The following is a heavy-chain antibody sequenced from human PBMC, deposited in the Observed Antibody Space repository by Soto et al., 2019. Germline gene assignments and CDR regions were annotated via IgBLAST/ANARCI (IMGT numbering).Heavy chain of an antibody. Sequence: ASVKVSCKVSGYTLTELSMHWVRQAPGKGLEWMGGFDPEDGETIYAQKFQGRVTMTEDTSTDTAYMELSSLRSEDTAVYYCATAYYGSGSYYTFDYWGQGTPVTVYS. D-gene: IGHD3-10*01. J-gene: IGHJ4*02. CDR2: FDPEDGET. V-gene: IGHV1-24*01. CDR3: ATAYYGSGSYYTFDY. CDR1: GYTLTELS.